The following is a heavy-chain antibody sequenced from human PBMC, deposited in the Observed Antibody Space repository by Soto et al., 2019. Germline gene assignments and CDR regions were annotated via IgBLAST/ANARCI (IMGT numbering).Heavy chain of an antibody. CDR2: IYYSGST. CDR1: GGSISSSSYY. D-gene: IGHD3-3*01. CDR3: ARSSFYGVVTNWFDP. Sequence: SETLSLTCTVSGGSISSSSYYWGWIRQPPGKGLEWIGSIYYSGSTYYNPSLKSRVTISVDTSKNQFSLKLSSVTAADTAVYYCARSSFYGVVTNWFDPWGQGTLVT. J-gene: IGHJ5*02. V-gene: IGHV4-39*01.